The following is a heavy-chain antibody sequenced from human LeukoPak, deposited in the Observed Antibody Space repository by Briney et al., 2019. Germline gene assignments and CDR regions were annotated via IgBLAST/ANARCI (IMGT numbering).Heavy chain of an antibody. J-gene: IGHJ6*03. CDR3: TRGESSSSWVGYYYYYMDV. D-gene: IGHD6-6*01. Sequence: GGSLRLSCTASGFTFGDYAMSWVRQAPGKGLEWVGFIRSKAYGGTTEYAASVKGRFTISRDDSKSIAYLRMNSLKTEDTAVYYCTRGESSSSWVGYYYYYMDVWGKGTTVTVSS. CDR2: IRSKAYGGTT. V-gene: IGHV3-49*04. CDR1: GFTFGDYA.